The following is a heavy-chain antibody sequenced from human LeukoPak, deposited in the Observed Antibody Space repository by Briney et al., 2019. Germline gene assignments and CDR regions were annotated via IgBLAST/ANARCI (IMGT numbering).Heavy chain of an antibody. V-gene: IGHV4-4*07. CDR1: GASISSFY. CDR3: ARDLGSSWYEY. CDR2: IYTSGT. Sequence: PSETLSLTCTVSGASISSFYWSWIRQPAGKGLEWIGRIYTSGTNYNPSLKSRVTISVDKSKNQFSLNLSSVTAADTAVYYCARDLGSSWYEYWGQGTLVTVSS. J-gene: IGHJ4*02. D-gene: IGHD6-13*01.